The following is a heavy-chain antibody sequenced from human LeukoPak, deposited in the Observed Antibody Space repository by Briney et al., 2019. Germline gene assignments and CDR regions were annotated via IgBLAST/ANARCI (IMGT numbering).Heavy chain of an antibody. CDR1: GESFSGDF. J-gene: IGHJ4*02. D-gene: IGHD3-22*01. CDR3: ARGQYDSGGYHDGIRAFYFGY. Sequence: SETLSLTCGVYGESFSGDFWTWLRQAPGKGLEWIGEINHSGRTNYRPSLTSRVTISVDTSMNQFSLKLRSVTAADTAMYYCARGQYDSGGYHDGIRAFYFGYWGQGILVTVSS. CDR2: INHSGRT. V-gene: IGHV4-34*01.